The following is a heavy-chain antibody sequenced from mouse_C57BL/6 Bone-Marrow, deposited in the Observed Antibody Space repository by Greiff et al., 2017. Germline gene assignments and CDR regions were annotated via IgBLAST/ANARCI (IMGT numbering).Heavy chain of an antibody. J-gene: IGHJ4*01. CDR1: GYTFTSYW. CDR3: ARSYYGYPYAMDY. CDR2: IYPGSGST. Sequence: QVQLQQPGAELVKPGASVKMSCKASGYTFTSYWITWVKQRPGQGLEWIGDIYPGSGSTNYNEKFKSKATLTVDTSSSTAYMQLSSLTSEDSAVYYCARSYYGYPYAMDYWGQGTSVTVSS. D-gene: IGHD2-9*01. V-gene: IGHV1-55*01.